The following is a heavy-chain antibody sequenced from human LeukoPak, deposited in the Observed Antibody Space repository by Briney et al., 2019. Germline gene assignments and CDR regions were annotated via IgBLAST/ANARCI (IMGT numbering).Heavy chain of an antibody. CDR1: GYIFTGYY. J-gene: IGHJ4*02. V-gene: IGHV1-2*02. CDR3: ASELSNRENFDS. D-gene: IGHD1-26*01. Sequence: ASVTVSCTASGYIFTGYYMHWVRQAPGQGLEWMGRINPNNGDTNYAQKFQGRVTITRDTSISTAYMVLSRLRSDDTAVYYCASELSNRENFDSWGQGTLVTVSS. CDR2: INPNNGDT.